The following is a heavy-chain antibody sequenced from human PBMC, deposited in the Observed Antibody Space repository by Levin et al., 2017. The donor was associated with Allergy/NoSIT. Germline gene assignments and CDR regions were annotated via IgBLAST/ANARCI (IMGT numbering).Heavy chain of an antibody. CDR2: IYSGGTT. V-gene: IGHV3-53*01. CDR1: GFTVSSKY. Sequence: GGSLRLSCAASGFTVSSKYMSWVRQAPGKGLEWVSIIYSGGTTYYADSVKGRFTISRDNSKNTLYLQMNSLRAEDTAVYYCATGGVGYSCGCPFDYWGQGTLVTVSS. J-gene: IGHJ4*02. D-gene: IGHD5-18*01. CDR3: ATGGVGYSCGCPFDY.